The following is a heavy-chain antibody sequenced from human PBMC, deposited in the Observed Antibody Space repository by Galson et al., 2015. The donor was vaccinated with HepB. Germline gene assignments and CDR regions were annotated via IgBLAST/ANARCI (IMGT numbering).Heavy chain of an antibody. V-gene: IGHV3-74*01. J-gene: IGHJ5*01. CDR3: ARVYSGWYWFDS. Sequence: SLRLSCAASGFTFSHYWMHWVRQVPGKGLAWVSLISNDGTITNYADYVKGRFTISRDNARNTVYLQMDSLRAEDTAVYYCARVYSGWYWFDSWGQGTLVTVSS. CDR2: ISNDGTIT. D-gene: IGHD6-19*01. CDR1: GFTFSHYW.